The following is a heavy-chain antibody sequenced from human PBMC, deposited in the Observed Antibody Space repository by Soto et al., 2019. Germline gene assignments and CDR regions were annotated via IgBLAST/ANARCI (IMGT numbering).Heavy chain of an antibody. V-gene: IGHV4-39*01. J-gene: IGHJ4*02. Sequence: SETLSLTCTVSGGSISSSSYYWGWIRQPPGKGLEWIGSIYYSGSTYYNPSLKSRVTISVDTSKNQFSLKLSSVTAADTAVYYCARVVTVDTAMVIYLNPHMDYWGQGTLVTVSS. CDR1: GGSISSSSYY. D-gene: IGHD5-18*01. CDR3: ARVVTVDTAMVIYLNPHMDY. CDR2: IYYSGST.